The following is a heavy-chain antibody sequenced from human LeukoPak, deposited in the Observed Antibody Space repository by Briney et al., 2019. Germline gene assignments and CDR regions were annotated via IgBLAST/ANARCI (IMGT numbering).Heavy chain of an antibody. CDR3: AKGDYDSSGYYYGLFDY. CDR2: ISSSGSTI. J-gene: IGHJ4*02. V-gene: IGHV3-48*03. D-gene: IGHD3-22*01. CDR1: GLTFSSSE. Sequence: GGSLRLSCAASGLTFSSSEMNWVRQASGKGLEWVSYISSSGSTIYYADSVKGRFTISRDNSKNTLYLQMNSLRAEDTAVYYCAKGDYDSSGYYYGLFDYWGQGTLVTVSS.